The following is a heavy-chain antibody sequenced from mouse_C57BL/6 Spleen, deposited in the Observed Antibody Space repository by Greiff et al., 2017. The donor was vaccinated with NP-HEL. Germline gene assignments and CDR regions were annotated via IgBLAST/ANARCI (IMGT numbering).Heavy chain of an antibody. D-gene: IGHD1-1*01. Sequence: VQLQQSGPELVKPGASVKLSCKASGYTFTSYDINWVKQRPGQGLEWIGWIYPRDGSTKYNEKFKGKATLTVGTSSSTAYMQLSSLTSEDSAVYYCARDYGSSRFAYWGQGTLVTVSA. CDR3: ARDYGSSRFAY. CDR1: GYTFTSYD. CDR2: IYPRDGST. V-gene: IGHV1-85*01. J-gene: IGHJ3*01.